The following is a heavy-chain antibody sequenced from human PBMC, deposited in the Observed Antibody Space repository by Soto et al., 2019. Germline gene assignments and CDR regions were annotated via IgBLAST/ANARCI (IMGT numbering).Heavy chain of an antibody. J-gene: IGHJ4*02. CDR1: GFTFSGYA. Sequence: EVQLLESGGDLVQPGRSLRLSCAASGFTFSGYAMSWVRQAPGKGLEWVSVIHGGGNSAYYADSVKGRFTISRDNSKNTLYLQMSSLRGEDTAVYYCAKNRGLMTTSCHFDYWGQGTLVTFSS. CDR3: AKNRGLMTTSCHFDY. V-gene: IGHV3-23*01. CDR2: IHGGGNSA. D-gene: IGHD4-17*01.